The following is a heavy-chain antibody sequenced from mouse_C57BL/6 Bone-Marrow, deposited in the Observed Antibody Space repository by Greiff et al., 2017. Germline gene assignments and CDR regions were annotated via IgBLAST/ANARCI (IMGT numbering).Heavy chain of an antibody. CDR1: GYAFSSSW. V-gene: IGHV1-82*01. Sequence: QVHVKQSGPELVKPGASVKISCKASGYAFSSSWMNWVKQRPGKGLEWIGRIYPGDGDTNYNGKFKGKATLTADKSSSTAYMQRGSLTSEDSAVYFCARRGDGSSYDWFAYWGQGTLVTVSA. CDR2: IYPGDGDT. CDR3: ARRGDGSSYDWFAY. D-gene: IGHD1-1*01. J-gene: IGHJ3*01.